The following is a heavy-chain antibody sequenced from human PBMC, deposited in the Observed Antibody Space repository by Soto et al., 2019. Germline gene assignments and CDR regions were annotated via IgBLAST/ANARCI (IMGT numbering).Heavy chain of an antibody. Sequence: GGSLRLSCAASGFTFSNAWMNWVRQAPGKGLEWVGRIKSKTDGGSTYYADSVKGRFTISRDNSKNTLYLQMNSLRAEDTAVYYCARDTKAEYCTNGVCYTDQYFQHWGQGTLVTVSS. CDR3: ARDTKAEYCTNGVCYTDQYFQH. J-gene: IGHJ1*01. D-gene: IGHD2-8*01. CDR2: IKSKTDGGST. V-gene: IGHV3-15*07. CDR1: GFTFSNAW.